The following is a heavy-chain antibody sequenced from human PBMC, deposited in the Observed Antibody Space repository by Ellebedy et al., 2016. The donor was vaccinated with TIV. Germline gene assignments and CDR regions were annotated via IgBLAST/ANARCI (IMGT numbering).Heavy chain of an antibody. CDR2: INSDGSST. CDR1: DFTFSNSW. CDR3: ARDRAHGMDV. V-gene: IGHV3-74*01. J-gene: IGHJ6*02. Sequence: PGGSLRLSCAASDFTFSNSWMHWVREAPGKGLVWVSQINSDGSSTGYADSVKGRFTISRDNAKNTVFLQMTSLRVEDTAVYHCARDRAHGMDVWGQGTTVTVSS.